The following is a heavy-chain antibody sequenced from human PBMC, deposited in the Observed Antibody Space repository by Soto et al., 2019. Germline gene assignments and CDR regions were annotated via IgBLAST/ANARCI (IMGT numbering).Heavy chain of an antibody. V-gene: IGHV3-30-3*01. Sequence: QVQLVESGGGVVQPGRSLRLSCAASGFDFSSYAVHWVRQAPGKGLEWVALISDDGSNKYNADSVKGRFTISRDNSKSTVFLQMNTLRPEDTAVYHCSAGSSYFDWHAMDVWGLGTTVTVSS. D-gene: IGHD3-9*01. J-gene: IGHJ6*02. CDR2: ISDDGSNK. CDR3: SAGSSYFDWHAMDV. CDR1: GFDFSSYA.